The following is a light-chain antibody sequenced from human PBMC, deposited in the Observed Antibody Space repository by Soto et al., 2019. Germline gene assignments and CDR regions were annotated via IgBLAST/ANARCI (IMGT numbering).Light chain of an antibody. Sequence: EIVLTQAPPTLSFSPGERATLSCRASQTVTKYLAWYQQKPGQAPRLLIYDTSNRATGIPARFSGSGSGTDFTLTISGLQPDDFAVYFCQQRSNWPFTFGPGTTVDFK. CDR2: DTS. J-gene: IGKJ3*01. CDR3: QQRSNWPFT. V-gene: IGKV3-11*01. CDR1: QTVTKY.